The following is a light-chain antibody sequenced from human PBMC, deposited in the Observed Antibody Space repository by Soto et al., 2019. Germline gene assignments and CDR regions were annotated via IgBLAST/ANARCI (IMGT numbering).Light chain of an antibody. V-gene: IGLV1-40*01. CDR1: SSNIGAGYD. J-gene: IGLJ1*01. CDR2: GNI. Sequence: QSVLTQPPSVSGAPGQRVTISCTGSSSNIGAGYDVHWYQQRPGTAPKLLIFGNINRPSGVPDRFSGSKSGTSASLAITGLQAEDEGDYYSQSYDSTLSAREVCGTGTKGTVL. CDR3: QSYDSTLSAREV.